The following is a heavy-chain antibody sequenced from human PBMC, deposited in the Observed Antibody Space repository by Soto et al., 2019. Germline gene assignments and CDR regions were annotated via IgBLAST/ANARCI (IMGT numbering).Heavy chain of an antibody. D-gene: IGHD3-10*01. CDR2: ISYDGSNK. CDR1: GFTFSSYG. Sequence: GGSLRLSCAASGFTFSSYGMHWVRQAPGKGLEWVAVISYDGSNKYYADSVKGRFTISRDNSKNTLYLQMNSLRAEDTALYYCARGITGRTVRGVITPYGMDVWGQGTTVPVSS. J-gene: IGHJ6*02. CDR3: ARGITGRTVRGVITPYGMDV. V-gene: IGHV3-30*03.